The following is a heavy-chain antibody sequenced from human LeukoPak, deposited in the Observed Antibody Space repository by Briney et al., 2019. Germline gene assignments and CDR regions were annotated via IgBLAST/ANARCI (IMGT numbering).Heavy chain of an antibody. Sequence: GASVKVSCKASGYTFTGYYMHWVRQAPGQGLEWMGWINPNNGGTNYAQKFQGRVTMTRDTSISTAYMELNRLRSDDTAVYYCARDPYSSYFDYWGQGTLVTVSS. V-gene: IGHV1-2*02. CDR2: INPNNGGT. J-gene: IGHJ4*02. CDR1: GYTFTGYY. D-gene: IGHD5-18*01. CDR3: ARDPYSSYFDY.